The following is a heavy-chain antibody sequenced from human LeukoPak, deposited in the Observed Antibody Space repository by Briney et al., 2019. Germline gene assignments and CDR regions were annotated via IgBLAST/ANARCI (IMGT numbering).Heavy chain of an antibody. D-gene: IGHD3-10*01. CDR3: ARLFRGLYYFDY. J-gene: IGHJ4*02. CDR2: IYHSGST. Sequence: KPSETLSLTCAVSGYSISSGYYWGWIRQPPGKGLEWIGSIYHSGSTYYNPSLKSRVTISVDTSKNQFSLKLSSVTAADTAVYYCARLFRGLYYFDYWGQGTLVTVSS. V-gene: IGHV4-38-2*01. CDR1: GYSISSGYY.